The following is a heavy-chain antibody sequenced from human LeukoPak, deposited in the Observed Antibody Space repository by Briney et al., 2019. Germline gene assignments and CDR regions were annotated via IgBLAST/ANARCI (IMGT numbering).Heavy chain of an antibody. D-gene: IGHD6-13*01. CDR3: ARDDSSSWLFDY. CDR2: INGDGSGT. Sequence: GGSLRLSSGASGFTFSSYWMHWVRQAPGLGLVWVSRINGDGSGTAYADSVKGRFTISRDNAKNSLYLQMNSLRAEDTAVYYCARDDSSSWLFDYRGQGTLVTVSS. J-gene: IGHJ4*02. V-gene: IGHV3-74*01. CDR1: GFTFSSYW.